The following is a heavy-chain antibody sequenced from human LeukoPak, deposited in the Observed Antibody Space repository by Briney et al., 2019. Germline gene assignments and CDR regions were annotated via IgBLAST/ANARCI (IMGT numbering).Heavy chain of an antibody. CDR2: INPSGGST. CDR1: GYTFTSYY. Sequence: ASVKVSCKASGYTFTSYYMHWVRQAPGQGLEWMGIINPSGGSTSYAQKFQGRVTMTRDTSTSTVYIELSSLRSEDTAVYYCARGSRYFDWPTSKPSGVRTPSDYWGQGTLVTVSS. D-gene: IGHD3-9*01. J-gene: IGHJ4*02. CDR3: ARGSRYFDWPTSKPSGVRTPSDY. V-gene: IGHV1-46*01.